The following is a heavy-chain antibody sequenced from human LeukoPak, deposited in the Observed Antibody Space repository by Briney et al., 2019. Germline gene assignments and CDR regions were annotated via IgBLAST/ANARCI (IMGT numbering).Heavy chain of an antibody. V-gene: IGHV4-59*01. CDR2: IYYSGSP. CDR3: AGDVMSTALDAFDV. J-gene: IGHJ3*01. CDR1: GGSIKSYY. Sequence: SETLSLACTVSGGSIKSYYWNWIRQPPGKGLELIGYIYYSGSPTYNPSLKSRVTISVDTSKNQFSLQLSSVTAADTAVYYCAGDVMSTALDAFDVWGQGTVVTVSS. D-gene: IGHD1-1*01.